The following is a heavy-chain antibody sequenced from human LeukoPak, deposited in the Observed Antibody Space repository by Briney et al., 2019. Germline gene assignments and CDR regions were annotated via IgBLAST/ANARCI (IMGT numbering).Heavy chain of an antibody. CDR2: ISSSGST. D-gene: IGHD3-22*01. J-gene: IGHJ4*02. CDR1: GDSISSGDYY. Sequence: PSETLSLTCTVSGDSISSGDYYWSWIRQPAGKGLEWIGRISSSGSTNYNPSLKSRVTMSVDTSKKQFSLRLSSVTAADTAVYYCARTPIYYFDNSGYYNWGQGTLVTVSS. CDR3: ARTPIYYFDNSGYYN. V-gene: IGHV4-61*02.